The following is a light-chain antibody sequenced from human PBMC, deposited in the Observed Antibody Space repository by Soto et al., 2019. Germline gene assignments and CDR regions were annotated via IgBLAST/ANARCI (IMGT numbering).Light chain of an antibody. CDR3: QHYGRPLT. Sequence: EIVLTQSPGTLSLSPGGRATLSCRASQSVRSSYLAWYQQRPGQAPRLLIFGASFRATGIPDRFSGSGSGTDFTLTISRLEPEDFAVYYCQHYGRPLTFGGGTKVEIK. J-gene: IGKJ4*01. CDR1: QSVRSSY. V-gene: IGKV3-20*01. CDR2: GAS.